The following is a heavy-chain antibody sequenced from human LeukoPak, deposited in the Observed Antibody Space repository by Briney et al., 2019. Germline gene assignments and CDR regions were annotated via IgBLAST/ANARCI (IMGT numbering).Heavy chain of an antibody. D-gene: IGHD2-15*01. CDR3: ARYCSGGSCPFDY. Sequence: SVKVSCKASGGTFSSYAISWVRQAPGQGLEWMGGIIPIFGTANYARKFQGRVTITADESTSTAYMELSSLRSEDTAVYYCARYCSGGSCPFDYWGQGTLVTVSS. V-gene: IGHV1-69*13. J-gene: IGHJ4*02. CDR1: GGTFSSYA. CDR2: IIPIFGTA.